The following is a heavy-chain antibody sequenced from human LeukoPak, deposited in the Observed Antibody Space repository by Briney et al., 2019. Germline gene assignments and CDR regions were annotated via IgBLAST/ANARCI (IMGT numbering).Heavy chain of an antibody. Sequence: PGGSLRLSCAASGFTFSSYGMSWVRQAPGKGLEWVSAISGRGGSTYYADSVKDRFTISRDNSKNTLYLQMNSLRAEDTAVFYCAKDTQWQYNSGMDVWGQGTTVTVSS. CDR2: ISGRGGST. CDR3: AKDTQWQYNSGMDV. D-gene: IGHD1-1*01. J-gene: IGHJ6*02. CDR1: GFTFSSYG. V-gene: IGHV3-23*01.